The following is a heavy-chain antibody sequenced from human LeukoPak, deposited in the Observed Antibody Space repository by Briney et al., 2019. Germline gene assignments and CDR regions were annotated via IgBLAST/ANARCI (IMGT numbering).Heavy chain of an antibody. Sequence: ASVKVSCKASGYNFISYGVSWVRQAPGQGLEWMGWISAYNGNTNFPQKVQGRVTMTTDTSTNTAYMELRSLRSDDTAVYYCARGRYSSSPPDYWGQGTLVTVSS. V-gene: IGHV1-18*01. CDR2: ISAYNGNT. CDR3: ARGRYSSSPPDY. D-gene: IGHD6-13*01. CDR1: GYNFISYG. J-gene: IGHJ4*02.